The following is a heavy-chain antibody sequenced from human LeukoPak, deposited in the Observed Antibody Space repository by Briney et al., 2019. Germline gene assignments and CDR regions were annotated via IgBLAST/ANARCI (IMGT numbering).Heavy chain of an antibody. Sequence: EASVKVSCKASGYTFTSYGISWVRQAPGQGLEWMGWISAYNGNTNYAQKLQGRVTMTTDTSTSTAYMVLRSLRSDDTAVYYCARGRIAARPREYYFDYWGQGTLVTVSS. D-gene: IGHD6-6*01. V-gene: IGHV1-18*01. CDR2: ISAYNGNT. CDR1: GYTFTSYG. J-gene: IGHJ4*02. CDR3: ARGRIAARPREYYFDY.